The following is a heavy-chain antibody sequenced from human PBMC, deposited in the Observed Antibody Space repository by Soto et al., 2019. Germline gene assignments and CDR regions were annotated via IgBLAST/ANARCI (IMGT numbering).Heavy chain of an antibody. CDR2: ISAYNGNT. CDR3: ARMEFVIFGVVTPFDP. J-gene: IGHJ5*02. D-gene: IGHD3-3*01. CDR1: GYTFTSYG. V-gene: IGHV1-18*01. Sequence: ASVKVSCKASGYTFTSYGISWVRQAPGQGLEWMGWISAYNGNTNYAQKLQGRVTMTTDTSTSTAYMELRSLRSDDTAVYYCARMEFVIFGVVTPFDPWGQGTLVTVSS.